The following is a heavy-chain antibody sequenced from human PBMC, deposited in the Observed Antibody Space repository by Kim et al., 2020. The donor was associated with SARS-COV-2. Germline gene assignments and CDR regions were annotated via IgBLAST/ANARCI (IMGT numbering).Heavy chain of an antibody. Sequence: DTTYSPSFQGQVTLSVDKSISTAYLQWSSLKASDTAIYYCARTDTGYYDYWGQGSVVTVSS. V-gene: IGHV5-51*01. J-gene: IGHJ4*02. D-gene: IGHD2-8*02. CDR3: ARTDTGYYDY. CDR2: DT.